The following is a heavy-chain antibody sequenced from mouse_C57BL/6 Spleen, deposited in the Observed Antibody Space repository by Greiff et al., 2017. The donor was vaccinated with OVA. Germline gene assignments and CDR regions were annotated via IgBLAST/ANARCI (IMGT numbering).Heavy chain of an antibody. CDR1: GFTFSSYA. D-gene: IGHD1-1*01. J-gene: IGHJ4*01. CDR3: TRVPITTVVATEAMDY. Sequence: EVKLQESGEGLVKPGGSLKLSCAASGFTFSSYAMSWVRQTPEKRLEWVAYISSGGDYIYYADTVKGRFTISRDNARNTLYLQMSSLKSEDTAMYYCTRVPITTVVATEAMDYWGQGTSVTVSS. CDR2: ISSGGDYI. V-gene: IGHV5-9-1*02.